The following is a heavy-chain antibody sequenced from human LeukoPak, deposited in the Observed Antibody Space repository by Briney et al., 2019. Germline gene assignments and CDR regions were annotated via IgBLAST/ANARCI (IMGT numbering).Heavy chain of an antibody. CDR3: ARCRSQHHSTDY. CDR1: GFTFRSYA. Sequence: PGKSLRLSCAASGFTFRSYAIHWVRQAPGKGLEWVAFISWDGTIKYYADSVKGRFSISRDNSKNTLSLQMNSLRGEDTAVYYCARCRSQHHSTDYWDKGNLVTVSS. CDR2: ISWDGTIK. V-gene: IGHV3-30-3*01. J-gene: IGHJ4*02.